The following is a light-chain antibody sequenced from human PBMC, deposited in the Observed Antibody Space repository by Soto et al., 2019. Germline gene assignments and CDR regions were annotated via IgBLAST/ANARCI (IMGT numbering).Light chain of an antibody. CDR1: SSNVGSHY. Sequence: QSVLTQPPSVSAAPGQKVTISCSGSSSNVGSHYVSWYQQLPGTAPTLLIYDDNKRPSGIPDRFSASKSGTAATLGITGLQXGYEADYYCATWDTSLSAHVVFGGGT. CDR2: DDN. CDR3: ATWDTSLSAHVV. J-gene: IGLJ2*01. V-gene: IGLV1-51*01.